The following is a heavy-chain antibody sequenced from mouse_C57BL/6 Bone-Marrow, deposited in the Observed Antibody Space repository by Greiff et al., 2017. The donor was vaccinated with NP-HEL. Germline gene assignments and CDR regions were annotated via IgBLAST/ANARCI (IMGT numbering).Heavy chain of an antibody. CDR1: GFTFSDAW. Sequence: DVKLQESGGGLVQPGGSMKLSCAASGFTFSDAWMDWVRQSPEKGLEWVAEIRNKANNHATYYAESVKGRFTISRDDSKSSVYLQMNSLRAEDTGIYYCTSRPYYGSLYYYAMDYWGQGTSVTVSS. J-gene: IGHJ4*01. D-gene: IGHD1-1*01. CDR3: TSRPYYGSLYYYAMDY. V-gene: IGHV6-6*01. CDR2: IRNKANNHAT.